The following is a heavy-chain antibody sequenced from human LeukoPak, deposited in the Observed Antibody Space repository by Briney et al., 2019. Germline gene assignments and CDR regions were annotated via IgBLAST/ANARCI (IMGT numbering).Heavy chain of an antibody. CDR3: ARFNGPNDSSGYYYYWYFDL. D-gene: IGHD3-22*01. CDR1: GGSISSGSYY. Sequence: SETLSLTCTVSGGSISSGSYYWSWIRQPAGKGLEWIGRIYTSGSTNYNPSLKSRVTISVDTSKNQFSLKLSSVTAADTAVYYCARFNGPNDSSGYYYYWYFDLWGRGTLVTVSS. J-gene: IGHJ2*01. V-gene: IGHV4-61*02. CDR2: IYTSGST.